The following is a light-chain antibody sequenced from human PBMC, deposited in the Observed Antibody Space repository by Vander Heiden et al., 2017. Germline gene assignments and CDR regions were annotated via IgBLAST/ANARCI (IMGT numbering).Light chain of an antibody. CDR3: QQYNSYSWYT. CDR2: DVS. V-gene: IGKV1-5*01. Sequence: PLPPSPSPLSVSVGARGPIPCRASQSISMWLAWYQQKPGKALKLLIYDVSSLGSGVPSRFSGSGSGTEFTLTISSLQPDDFASYYCQQYNSYSWYTFGPGTKLEIK. J-gene: IGKJ2*01. CDR1: QSISMW.